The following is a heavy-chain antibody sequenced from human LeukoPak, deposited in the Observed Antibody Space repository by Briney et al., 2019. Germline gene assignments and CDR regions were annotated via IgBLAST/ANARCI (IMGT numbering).Heavy chain of an antibody. V-gene: IGHV3-23*01. CDR2: ISGSGGST. CDR3: ARVHPEYYYDSSGYYAVY. CDR1: GFTFSSYA. Sequence: PGGSLRLSCAASGFTFSSYAMSWVRQAPGKGLEWVSAISGSGGSTYYADSVKGRFTISRDNSKNTLYLQMNSLRAEDTAVYYCARVHPEYYYDSSGYYAVYWGQGTLVTVSS. D-gene: IGHD3-22*01. J-gene: IGHJ4*02.